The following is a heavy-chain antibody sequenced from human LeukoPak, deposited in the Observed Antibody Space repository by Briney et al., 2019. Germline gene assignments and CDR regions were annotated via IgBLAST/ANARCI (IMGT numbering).Heavy chain of an antibody. CDR1: GYTFTSYG. D-gene: IGHD3-22*01. V-gene: IGHV1-18*01. J-gene: IGHJ5*02. CDR3: ARDLFYDSSGYYFWPT. Sequence: GASVKASCKASGYTFTSYGISWVRQAPGQGLEWMGWISAYNGNTNYAQKLQGRVTMTTDTSTSTAYMELRSLRSDDTAVYYCARDLFYDSSGYYFWPTWGQGTLVTVSS. CDR2: ISAYNGNT.